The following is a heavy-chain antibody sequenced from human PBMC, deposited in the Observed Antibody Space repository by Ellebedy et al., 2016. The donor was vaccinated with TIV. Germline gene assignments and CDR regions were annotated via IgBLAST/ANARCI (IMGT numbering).Heavy chain of an antibody. CDR2: INLNSGGT. CDR1: GYTFTGYY. Sequence: ASVKVSCKASGYTFTGYYMHWVRQAPGQGLEWMGWINLNSGGTNYAQKFQGGFTMTRDTSISTAYMELSRLRSDDTAVYYCARLSRAARVIDYWGQGTLVTVSS. D-gene: IGHD6-6*01. CDR3: ARLSRAARVIDY. J-gene: IGHJ4*02. V-gene: IGHV1-2*02.